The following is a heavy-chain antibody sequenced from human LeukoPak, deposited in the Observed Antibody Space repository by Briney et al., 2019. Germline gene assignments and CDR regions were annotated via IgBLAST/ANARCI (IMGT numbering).Heavy chain of an antibody. Sequence: GGSLRLSCSASGFTFSSYAMHWVRQAPGKGLEYVSAISSDGGSTYYADSVKGRFTISRDNSKNTLYLQMSSLRAEDTAVYYCVKGGKYYYDSSGYYLDYWGQGTLVTVSS. CDR2: ISSDGGST. J-gene: IGHJ4*02. CDR3: VKGGKYYYDSSGYYLDY. V-gene: IGHV3-64D*09. CDR1: GFTFSSYA. D-gene: IGHD3-22*01.